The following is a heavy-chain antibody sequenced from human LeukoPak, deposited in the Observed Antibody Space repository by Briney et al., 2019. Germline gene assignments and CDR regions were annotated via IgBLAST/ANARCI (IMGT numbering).Heavy chain of an antibody. CDR2: INHSGST. Sequence: SETLSLTCAVYGGSFSGYYWSWIRQPPGKGLEWIGEINHSGSTNYNPSLKSRVTISVDTSKNQFSLKLSSVTAADTAVYYCAREPYSSGPIDYWGQGTLVTVSS. CDR3: AREPYSSGPIDY. V-gene: IGHV4-34*01. J-gene: IGHJ4*02. CDR1: GGSFSGYY. D-gene: IGHD6-19*01.